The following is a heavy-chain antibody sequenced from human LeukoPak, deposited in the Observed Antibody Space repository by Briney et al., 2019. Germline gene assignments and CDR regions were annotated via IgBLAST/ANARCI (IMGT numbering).Heavy chain of an antibody. CDR2: IWYDGSNK. Sequence: PGGSLRLSCAASGFTFSSYGMHWVRQAPGKGLEWVAVIWYDGSNKYYADSVKGRFTISRDNSKNTLYLQMNSLRAEDTAVYYCARELRFGEFYYGMDVWGQGTTVTVSS. CDR3: ARELRFGEFYYGMDV. D-gene: IGHD3-10*01. V-gene: IGHV3-33*01. J-gene: IGHJ6*02. CDR1: GFTFSSYG.